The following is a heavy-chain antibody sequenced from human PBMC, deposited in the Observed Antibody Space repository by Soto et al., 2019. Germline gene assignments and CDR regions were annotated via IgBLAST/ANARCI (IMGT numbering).Heavy chain of an antibody. CDR1: GGTFSTYA. CDR3: ATTSSPSIAVAGSGYFYGMDV. J-gene: IGHJ6*02. V-gene: IGHV1-69*06. Sequence: QVQLVQSGAEVKKPGSSVKVSCKASGGTFSTYAISWLRQAPGQGLEWMGGIIPLFGAVHYAPKFQGRVTITVDKSTSTAYVELSSLRSEDTAVYYCATTSSPSIAVAGSGYFYGMDVWGQGTTVTVSS. CDR2: IIPLFGAV. D-gene: IGHD6-19*01.